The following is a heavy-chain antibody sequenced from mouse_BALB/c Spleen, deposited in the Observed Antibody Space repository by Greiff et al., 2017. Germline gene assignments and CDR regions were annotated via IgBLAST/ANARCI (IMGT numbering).Heavy chain of an antibody. CDR1: GFSLTSYG. CDR2: IWAGGST. CDR3: ARDGGYGYYAMDY. J-gene: IGHJ4*01. Sequence: VQLQESGPGLVAPSQSLSITCTVSGFSLTSYGVHWVRQPPGKGLEWLGLIWAGGSTNYNSALMSRLSISKDNSKSQVFLKMNSLQTDDTAMYYCARDGGYGYYAMDYWGQGTSVTVSS. D-gene: IGHD1-2*01. V-gene: IGHV2-9*02.